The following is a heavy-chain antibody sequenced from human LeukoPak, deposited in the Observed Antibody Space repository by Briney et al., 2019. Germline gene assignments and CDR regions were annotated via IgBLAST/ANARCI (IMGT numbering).Heavy chain of an antibody. J-gene: IGHJ6*03. CDR1: GDFISSLH. CDR2: IYTSGST. V-gene: IGHV4-4*07. Sequence: SETLSLTCTVSGDFISSLHWSWIRQPAGKGLEWIGRIYTSGSTNYNPSLKSRVTISVDTSKNQFSLKLSSVTAADTAVYYCARDYYDSSGEVYYMDVWGKGTTVTVSS. D-gene: IGHD3-22*01. CDR3: ARDYYDSSGEVYYMDV.